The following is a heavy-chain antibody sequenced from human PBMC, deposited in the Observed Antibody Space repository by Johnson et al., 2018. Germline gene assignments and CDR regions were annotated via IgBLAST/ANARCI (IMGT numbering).Heavy chain of an antibody. V-gene: IGHV4-59*12. D-gene: IGHD3-10*01. Sequence: QVQMQESGPGLVTPSETLSLTCTVSGASMTSYYWSWIRRPPGKGLEWIGSLSFRGNTNYNPSLKSRLTISVDTSKNQFSLTLTYVTAADTAVYYCARDVRRRWDWLDPWGQGTLVIVSS. CDR2: LSFRGNT. CDR3: ARDVRRRWDWLDP. CDR1: GASMTSYY. J-gene: IGHJ5*02.